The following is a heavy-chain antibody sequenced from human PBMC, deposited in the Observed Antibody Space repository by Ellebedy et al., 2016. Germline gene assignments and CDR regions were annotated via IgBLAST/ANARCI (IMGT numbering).Heavy chain of an antibody. CDR1: GFTFSSYA. Sequence: GESLKISXAASGFTFSSYAMHWVRQAPGKGLEWVAVISYDGSNKYYADSVKGRFTISRDNSKNTLYLQMNSLRAEDTALYYCAKDIGSDLTGYYFDYWGQGTLVTVSS. CDR2: ISYDGSNK. J-gene: IGHJ4*02. CDR3: AKDIGSDLTGYYFDY. V-gene: IGHV3-30-3*01. D-gene: IGHD3-9*01.